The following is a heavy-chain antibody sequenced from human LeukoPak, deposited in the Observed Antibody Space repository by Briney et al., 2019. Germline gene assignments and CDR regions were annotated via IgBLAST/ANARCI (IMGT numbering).Heavy chain of an antibody. CDR2: IYPGDSDT. CDR1: GYSFTCYW. D-gene: IGHD5-18*01. CDR3: ASRGYSQNSAFDI. V-gene: IGHV5-51*01. J-gene: IGHJ3*02. Sequence: GESLKISCKGSGYSFTCYWIGWVRQMPGKGLEWMGIIYPGDSDTRYSPSFQGQVTISADKSISTAYLQWSSLKASDTAMYYCASRGYSQNSAFDIWGQGTMVTVSS.